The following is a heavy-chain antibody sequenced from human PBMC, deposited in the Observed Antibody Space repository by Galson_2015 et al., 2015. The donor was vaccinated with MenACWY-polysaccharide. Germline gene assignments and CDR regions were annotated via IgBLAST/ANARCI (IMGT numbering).Heavy chain of an antibody. CDR1: GFTFSSYW. CDR2: TNSDGSST. J-gene: IGHJ4*02. V-gene: IGHV3-74*01. Sequence: SLRLSCAASGFTFSSYWMHWVRHAPGKGLVWVSRTNSDGSSTSYADSVTGRFTISRDNAKNTMYLQMNSLRAEDTAVYYCGRASTRGEFPCSGWYIYYWCQGSLVTVSS. D-gene: IGHD3-16*01. CDR3: GRASTRGEFPCSGWYIYY.